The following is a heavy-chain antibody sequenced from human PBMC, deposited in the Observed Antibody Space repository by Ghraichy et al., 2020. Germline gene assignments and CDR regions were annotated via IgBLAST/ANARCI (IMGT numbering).Heavy chain of an antibody. J-gene: IGHJ5*02. CDR3: ARDGPPGGGMGWFDP. CDR2: IWYDGSNK. CDR1: GFTFSSYG. Sequence: GGSLRLSCAASGFTFSSYGMHWVRQAPGKGLEWVAVIWYDGSNKYYADSVKGRFTISRDNSKNTLYLQMNSLRAEDTAVYYCARDGPPGGGMGWFDPWGQGTLVTVSS. D-gene: IGHD1-1*01. V-gene: IGHV3-33*01.